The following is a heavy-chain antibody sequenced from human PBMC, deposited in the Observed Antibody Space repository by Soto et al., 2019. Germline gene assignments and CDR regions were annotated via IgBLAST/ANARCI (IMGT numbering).Heavy chain of an antibody. CDR2: INPSGDGT. D-gene: IGHD5-12*01. Sequence: QVQLVQSGAEVKKPGASVKVSCKASGYTFTNYYNHWVRQAPGQGLEWMGIINPSGDGTSYAQKFQGRVTLTRDTSTSTVYMELSNLRSEDTAMYYCARGEMATIWNLDYWGQGPLITVSS. V-gene: IGHV1-46*01. CDR1: GYTFTNYY. J-gene: IGHJ4*02. CDR3: ARGEMATIWNLDY.